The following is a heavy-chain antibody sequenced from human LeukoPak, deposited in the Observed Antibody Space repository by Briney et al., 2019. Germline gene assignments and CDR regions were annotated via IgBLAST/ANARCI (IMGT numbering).Heavy chain of an antibody. CDR2: XXXSGST. CDR1: SXX. Sequence: SXXXXWNRXPPXXGLXXXXXXXXSGSTNYNPSLKSRVTISVDTSKNQFSLKLSSVTAADTAVYYCARDIDDCSGGSCYGRWFDPWGQGTLVTVSS. CDR3: ARDIDDCSGGSCYGRWFDP. V-gene: IGHV4-59*01. J-gene: IGHJ5*02. D-gene: IGHD2-15*01.